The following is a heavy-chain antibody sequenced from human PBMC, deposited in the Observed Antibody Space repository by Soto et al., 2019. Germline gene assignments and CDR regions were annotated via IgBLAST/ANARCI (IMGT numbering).Heavy chain of an antibody. CDR1: GASINSGGYY. V-gene: IGHV4-31*03. CDR2: IYYRGST. J-gene: IGHJ5*02. CDR3: VREVFGSGTGRFDP. D-gene: IGHD3-10*01. Sequence: QVQLQESGPGLVEPSQTLSLTCSVSGASINSGGYYWSWIRQRPGEGLEYIGYIYYRGSTYYNPSLQSRITTSMDTSKNHFSLRLTSLTAADTAIYYCVREVFGSGTGRFDPWGQGILVTVSS.